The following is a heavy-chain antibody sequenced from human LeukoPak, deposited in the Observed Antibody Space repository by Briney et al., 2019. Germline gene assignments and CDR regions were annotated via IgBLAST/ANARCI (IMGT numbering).Heavy chain of an antibody. CDR1: GFTFSSYA. V-gene: IGHV3-23*01. CDR3: AKNWGYSYGKGFDY. Sequence: PGGSLRLSCAASGFTFSSYAMSWVRQAPGKGLEWVSVISGSGDNTYYADSVKGRFTISRDKSKNTLYLQMNSLRAEDTAVYHCAKNWGYSYGKGFDYWGQGTLVTVSS. J-gene: IGHJ4*02. CDR2: ISGSGDNT. D-gene: IGHD5-18*01.